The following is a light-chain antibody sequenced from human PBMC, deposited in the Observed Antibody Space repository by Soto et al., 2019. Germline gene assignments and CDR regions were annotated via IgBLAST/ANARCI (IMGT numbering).Light chain of an antibody. CDR3: QSYDSSNQV. V-gene: IGLV6-57*02. J-gene: IGLJ3*02. Sequence: LTQPHSVSESPGKTVTISCTGSSGSIASNYVQWYQQRPGSAPTTVIYEVNQRPSGVPDRFSGSIDSSSNSASLTISGLKTEDEADYYCQSYDSSNQVFGGGTKVTVL. CDR2: EVN. CDR1: SGSIASNY.